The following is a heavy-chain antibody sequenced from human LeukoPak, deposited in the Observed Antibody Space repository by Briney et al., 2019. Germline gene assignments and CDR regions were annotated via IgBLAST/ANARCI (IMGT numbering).Heavy chain of an antibody. CDR2: IYPGDSDT. D-gene: IGHD2-2*01. CDR1: GYSFISYW. Sequence: GESLKISCKGSGYSFISYWIGWVRQMPGKGLEWVGIIYPGDSDTRYGPSFQGQVTISADKSISTAYLQWNSLKASGTAMYYCARPVCTTTTCYGYYFDYWGQGTLVTVSS. CDR3: ARPVCTTTTCYGYYFDY. V-gene: IGHV5-51*01. J-gene: IGHJ4*02.